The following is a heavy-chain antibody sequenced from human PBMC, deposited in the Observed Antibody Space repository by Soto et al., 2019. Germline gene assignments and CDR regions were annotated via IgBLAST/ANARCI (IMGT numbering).Heavy chain of an antibody. CDR3: ARVGVSSGWSYWYFDL. Sequence: QVQLVQSGAEVKKPGSSVKVSCKASGGTFSSYAISWVRQAPGQGLEWRVGIIPIFGTANYPQKFQGRVKITADKPPSTAYMDLSSLRSEDTAVYYCARVGVSSGWSYWYFDLWGRGTLVTVSS. J-gene: IGHJ2*01. CDR1: GGTFSSYA. CDR2: IIPIFGTA. D-gene: IGHD6-19*01. V-gene: IGHV1-69*06.